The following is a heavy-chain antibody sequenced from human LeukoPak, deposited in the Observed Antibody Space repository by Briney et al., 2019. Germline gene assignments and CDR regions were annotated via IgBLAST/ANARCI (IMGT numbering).Heavy chain of an antibody. CDR2: IYHSGST. CDR1: GGSISSSNW. J-gene: IGHJ5*02. D-gene: IGHD6-13*01. V-gene: IGHV4-4*02. CDR3: ARGIAAAGTASWFDP. Sequence: SETLSLTCAVSGGSISSSNWWSWVRQPPGKGLEWIGEIYHSGSTNYNPSLKSRVTISVDKSKNQFSLKLSSVTAADTAVYYCARGIAAAGTASWFDPWGQGTLVTVSS.